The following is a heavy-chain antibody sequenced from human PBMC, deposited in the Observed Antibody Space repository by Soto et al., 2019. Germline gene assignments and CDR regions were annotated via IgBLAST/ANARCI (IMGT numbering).Heavy chain of an antibody. Sequence: SVKVSCKASGGTFSSNAISWVRQAPGQGLEWMGGIIPIFGTANYAQRFQGRVTITADESTSTAYMELSSLRSEDTAVYYCARDKAGRRFGELLGGMDVWGQGTTVTVSS. CDR3: ARDKAGRRFGELLGGMDV. D-gene: IGHD3-10*01. CDR2: IIPIFGTA. J-gene: IGHJ6*02. CDR1: GGTFSSNA. V-gene: IGHV1-69*13.